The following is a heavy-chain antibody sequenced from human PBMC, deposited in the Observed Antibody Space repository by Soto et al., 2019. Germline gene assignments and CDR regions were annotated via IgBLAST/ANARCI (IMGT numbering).Heavy chain of an antibody. Sequence: PSETLSLTCTVSGASISSSNYYWGWIRQPPGKGLEWIGEINHSGSTNYNPSLKSRVTISVDTSKNQFSLKLSSVTAADTAVYYCARGRWSMIVVARGPFQHWGQGTLVTVS. CDR1: GASISSSNYY. J-gene: IGHJ1*01. V-gene: IGHV4-39*07. CDR3: ARGRWSMIVVARGPFQH. D-gene: IGHD3-22*01. CDR2: INHSGST.